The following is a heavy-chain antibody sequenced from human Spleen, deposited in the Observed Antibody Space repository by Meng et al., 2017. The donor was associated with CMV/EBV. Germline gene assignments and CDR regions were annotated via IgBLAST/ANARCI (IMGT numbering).Heavy chain of an antibody. V-gene: IGHV3-11*01. CDR3: AKARSTSPYYHYYAMDV. CDR1: GFTLSDYY. D-gene: IGHD2-2*01. J-gene: IGHJ6*02. Sequence: GESLKISCAASGFTLSDYYMSWIRQAPGRGLEWVSYISSSGTTIYYADSVKGRFTISRDNAKNSLYLQVNSLRAEDTALYYCAKARSTSPYYHYYAMDVWGQGTTVTVSS. CDR2: ISSSGTTI.